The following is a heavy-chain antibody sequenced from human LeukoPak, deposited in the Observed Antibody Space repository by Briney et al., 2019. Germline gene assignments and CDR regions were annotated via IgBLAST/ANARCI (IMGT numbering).Heavy chain of an antibody. V-gene: IGHV1-2*02. Sequence: GASVKVSCKASGYTFTGYYMHWVRQAPGQGLEWTGWINPDSGGTNYAQKFQGRVTMTRDTSISTAYMELSRLRSDDTAVYYCARDLGYYYDSSGYYRAPFFDYWGQGTLVTVSS. CDR2: INPDSGGT. CDR1: GYTFTGYY. J-gene: IGHJ4*02. D-gene: IGHD3-22*01. CDR3: ARDLGYYYDSSGYYRAPFFDY.